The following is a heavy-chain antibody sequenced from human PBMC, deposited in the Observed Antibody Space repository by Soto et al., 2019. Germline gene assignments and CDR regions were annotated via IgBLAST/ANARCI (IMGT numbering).Heavy chain of an antibody. CDR2: INQDGSGK. CDR1: GFIFSNFW. D-gene: IGHD6-25*01. Sequence: EEQLVESGGGLVQPGGSLRLSCAASGFIFSNFWINWVRQAPGKGLEWVASINQDGSGKYYVDSVKGRFTISRDNAKNSLYLQMNSLRAEDTAVYYCEVLSIAAVVDFWGQGTLVTVSS. V-gene: IGHV3-7*01. CDR3: EVLSIAAVVDF. J-gene: IGHJ4*02.